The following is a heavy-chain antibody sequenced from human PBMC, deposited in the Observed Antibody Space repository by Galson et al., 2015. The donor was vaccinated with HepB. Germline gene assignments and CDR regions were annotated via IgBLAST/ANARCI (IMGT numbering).Heavy chain of an antibody. CDR2: IIPIFGTA. D-gene: IGHD6-13*01. CDR3: ARGEQQLARNYYYYGMDV. J-gene: IGHJ6*02. Sequence: SVKVSCKASGGTFSSYAISWVRQAPGQGLEWMGGIIPIFGTANYAQKFQGRVTITADESTSTAYMELSSLRSEDTAVYYCARGEQQLARNYYYYGMDVWGQGTTVTVSS. V-gene: IGHV1-69*13. CDR1: GGTFSSYA.